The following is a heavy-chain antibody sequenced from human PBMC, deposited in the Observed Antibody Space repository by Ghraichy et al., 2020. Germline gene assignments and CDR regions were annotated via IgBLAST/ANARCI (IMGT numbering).Heavy chain of an antibody. V-gene: IGHV3-48*02. Sequence: GGSLRLSCAASGFTFSKYSMNWVRQAPGKGPEWIAYISSSSGTIYYADSLKGRFTISRDNAKNSLYLQINSLRDEDTAVYYCARVGQEYCGGDCFSGNWFDPWGQGTLVTVSS. CDR2: ISSSSGTI. J-gene: IGHJ5*02. D-gene: IGHD2-21*02. CDR1: GFTFSKYS. CDR3: ARVGQEYCGGDCFSGNWFDP.